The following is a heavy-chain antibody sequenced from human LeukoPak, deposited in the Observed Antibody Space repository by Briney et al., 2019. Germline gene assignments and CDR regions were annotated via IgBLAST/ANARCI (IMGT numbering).Heavy chain of an antibody. V-gene: IGHV1-46*01. CDR3: ARPTSPHPYGGKSDPIFDI. CDR1: GYTFTSYY. D-gene: IGHD4-23*01. CDR2: FNPNGGTT. Sequence: ASVKVSCKASGYTFTSYYLHWVGQAPGQGLEWMGIFNPNGGTTYSAQNFQGRVTMIRDTSTTTVYMVLSSLRFEDTAVYYCARPTSPHPYGGKSDPIFDIWGQGTLVTVSS. J-gene: IGHJ3*02.